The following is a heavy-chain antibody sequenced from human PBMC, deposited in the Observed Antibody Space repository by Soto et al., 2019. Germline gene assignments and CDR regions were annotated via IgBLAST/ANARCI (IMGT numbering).Heavy chain of an antibody. D-gene: IGHD6-19*01. V-gene: IGHV4-4*07. CDR2: LYISGST. Sequence: KTSETLSLTCSVSGASIRDYHWSWVRQPAGQGLEWIGRLYISGSTKYNPSLKSRVTMSADTSVNQFSLTLRSVTAADTAIYYCARMYNSGFYRPEGDYYFYGMDVWGQGTTVTVSS. J-gene: IGHJ6*02. CDR3: ARMYNSGFYRPEGDYYFYGMDV. CDR1: GASIRDYH.